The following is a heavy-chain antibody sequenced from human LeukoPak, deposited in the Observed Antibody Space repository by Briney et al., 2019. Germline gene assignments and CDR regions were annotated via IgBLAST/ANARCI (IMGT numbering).Heavy chain of an antibody. J-gene: IGHJ5*02. D-gene: IGHD2-21*02. CDR1: GGSISRGGYL. Sequence: LSLNCTFSGGSISRGGYLWRWVRQHPGKGLEWVGYIYYSGSTYYNPSHKSRVTISVDTSKNQFSLKLSSVTAADTAVYYCARDSRSPGLGGGDWSWFDPWGQGTLVTVSS. CDR2: IYYSGST. CDR3: ARDSRSPGLGGGDWSWFDP. V-gene: IGHV4-31*03.